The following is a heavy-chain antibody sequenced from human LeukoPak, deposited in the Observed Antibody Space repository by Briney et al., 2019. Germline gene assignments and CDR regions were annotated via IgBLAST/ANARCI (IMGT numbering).Heavy chain of an antibody. V-gene: IGHV4-59*01. CDR1: SGSISRYF. Sequence: SETLSLTCTVSSGSISRYFWSWIRQPPGKGLEWIGYIYYSGSTNYNPSLKSRVTISVDTSMNQISLKLSSVTAADTAVYYCARDASSWAGWFDPWGQGTLVTVSS. CDR2: IYYSGST. CDR3: ARDASSWAGWFDP. D-gene: IGHD6-13*01. J-gene: IGHJ5*02.